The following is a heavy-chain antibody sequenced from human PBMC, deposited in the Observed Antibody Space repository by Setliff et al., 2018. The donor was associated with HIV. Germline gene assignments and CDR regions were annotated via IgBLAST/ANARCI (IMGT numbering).Heavy chain of an antibody. D-gene: IGHD3-16*01. CDR2: IWSDGSRI. Sequence: PGGSLRLSCAASGFTFNNFGMHWVHQAPGKGLEWVALIWSDGSRIEYADSVKGRFTISRDNSKNTLDLEMNSLRAEDTAVYYCAKTLYSAGGGEVFDYWGPGTQVTVS. CDR3: AKTLYSAGGGEVFDY. V-gene: IGHV3-33*06. CDR1: GFTFNNFG. J-gene: IGHJ4*02.